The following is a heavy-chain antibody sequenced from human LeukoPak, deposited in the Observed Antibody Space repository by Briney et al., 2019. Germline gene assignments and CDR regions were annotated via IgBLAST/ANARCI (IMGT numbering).Heavy chain of an antibody. V-gene: IGHV1-69*13. Sequence: ASVKVSCKASGYTFTSYTMNWVRRAPGQGLEWVGGILPIIGSTKNAQQLQDRVTITADESTNTVYMELTSLRSEDTAIYFCARAHFSAYYGSEWGQGTLVTVSS. CDR3: ARAHFSAYYGSE. CDR1: GYTFTSYT. D-gene: IGHD3-10*01. CDR2: ILPIIGST. J-gene: IGHJ4*02.